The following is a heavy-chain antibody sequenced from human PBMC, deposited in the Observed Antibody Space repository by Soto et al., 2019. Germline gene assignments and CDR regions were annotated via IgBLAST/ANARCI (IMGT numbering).Heavy chain of an antibody. Sequence: EVQLLESGGDLVQPGGSLRLSCAASGFSFSDYAMTWVRHAPGRGLQCVSGISRSGEFTYYADSVEGSFTISRDDSQNTLYLQMRSLRADDTAVYYCAKVVRPSTTTTQPFNYWGQGTLVTVAS. CDR2: ISRSGEFT. V-gene: IGHV3-23*01. CDR3: AKVVRPSTTTTQPFNY. CDR1: GFSFSDYA. J-gene: IGHJ4*02. D-gene: IGHD4-17*01.